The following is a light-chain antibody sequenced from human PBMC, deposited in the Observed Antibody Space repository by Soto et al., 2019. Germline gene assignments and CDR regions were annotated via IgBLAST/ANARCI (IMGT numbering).Light chain of an antibody. CDR1: QYIASY. J-gene: IGKJ3*01. CDR3: QQSYTPPRD. Sequence: DIQLTQSPPSLSASVGDRVTITCRACQYIASYLNWYQHKPGKAPNLLIYGASSVQRGVPSRFSGSGSGTEFTLTISSLQPEDFGTYYCQQSYTPPRDFGPGTKVDIK. CDR2: GAS. V-gene: IGKV1-39*01.